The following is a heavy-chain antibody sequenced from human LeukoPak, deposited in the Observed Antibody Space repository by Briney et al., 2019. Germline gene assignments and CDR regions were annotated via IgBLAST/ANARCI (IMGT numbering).Heavy chain of an antibody. CDR3: AGFTMVRGVIGP. V-gene: IGHV4-30-2*01. D-gene: IGHD3-10*01. J-gene: IGHJ5*02. Sequence: SDTLSLTCAVSGGSNSSGGHSWRWIRQPPGKGLEWIGYIYHSGSTYYNTSLKRRVTISVDRSKNQSSLKLSSVTAADTSVYCCAGFTMVRGVIGPWGQGTLVTVSS. CDR1: GGSNSSGGHS. CDR2: IYHSGST.